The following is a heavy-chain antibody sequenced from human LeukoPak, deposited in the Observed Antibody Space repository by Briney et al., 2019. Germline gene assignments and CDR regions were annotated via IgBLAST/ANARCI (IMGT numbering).Heavy chain of an antibody. CDR2: IYTNENT. CDR1: GGSISIYY. CDR3: ARGGSPSYYYYYGMDV. J-gene: IGHJ6*02. V-gene: IGHV4-4*07. Sequence: SETLSLTCTVSGGSISIYYWNWIRQPAGKGLEWIGRIYTNENTFFNPSLKSRVTMSVDTSKNQFSLKLSSVTAADTAVYYCARGGSPSYYYYYGMDVWGQGTTVTVSS. D-gene: IGHD5-12*01.